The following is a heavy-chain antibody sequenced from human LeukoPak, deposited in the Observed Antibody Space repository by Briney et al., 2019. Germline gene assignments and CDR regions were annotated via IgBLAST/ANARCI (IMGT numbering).Heavy chain of an antibody. CDR2: MNPDNENS. CDR1: GYTFSSYD. D-gene: IGHD2-2*02. CDR3: ARSSSWVPAAIPNDY. J-gene: IGHJ4*02. Sequence: ASVKVPCKASGYTFSSYDIYWVRQATGQGPEWMGRMNPDNENSDFAQKFQGRVTLTRDTSISTTYMELSGLSSEDTAVYYCARSSSWVPAAIPNDYWGQGTLVTVSS. V-gene: IGHV1-8*01.